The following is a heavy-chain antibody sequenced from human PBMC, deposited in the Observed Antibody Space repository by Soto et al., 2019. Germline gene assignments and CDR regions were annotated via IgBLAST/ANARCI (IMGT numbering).Heavy chain of an antibody. CDR2: ST. D-gene: IGHD6-13*01. Sequence: SGPTLVNPTQTLTLTCTVSGFSLTTRGMTLGWIRQPPGKAPEWLALSTQYSPSLQSRLTFTEDTSKNQVVLTMTNMDPVDTATYYCTLRQDTSRGPIYWGQGIMVTVSS. CDR3: TLRQDTSRGPIY. J-gene: IGHJ4*02. V-gene: IGHV2-5*01. CDR1: GFSLTTRGMT.